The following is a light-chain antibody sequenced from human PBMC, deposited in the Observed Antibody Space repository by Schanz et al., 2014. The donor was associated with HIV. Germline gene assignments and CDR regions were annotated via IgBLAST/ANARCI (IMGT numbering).Light chain of an antibody. CDR2: EVS. J-gene: IGLJ2*01. V-gene: IGLV2-8*01. Sequence: QSALTQPASVSGYPGQSITISCTGTSSDVGGYNYVSWYQQHPGKAPKLLIYEVSKRPLGVPDRFSGSKSGNTASLTVSRLQAEDEADYYCTSYAGSNNVVFGGGTKLTVL. CDR3: TSYAGSNNVV. CDR1: SSDVGGYNY.